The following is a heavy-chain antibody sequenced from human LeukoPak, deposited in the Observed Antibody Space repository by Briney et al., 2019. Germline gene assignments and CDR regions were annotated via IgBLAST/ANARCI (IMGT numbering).Heavy chain of an antibody. V-gene: IGHV1-8*03. Sequence: ASVKVSCKASGYTFTSYDINWVRQATGQGLEWMGWMNPNSGNTGYAQKFQGRVTITRNTSISTAYMELSSLRSEDTAVYYCARGSRGTIFGVVITVYYFDYWGQGTLVTVSS. CDR2: MNPNSGNT. J-gene: IGHJ4*02. CDR1: GYTFTSYD. D-gene: IGHD3-3*01. CDR3: ARGSRGTIFGVVITVYYFDY.